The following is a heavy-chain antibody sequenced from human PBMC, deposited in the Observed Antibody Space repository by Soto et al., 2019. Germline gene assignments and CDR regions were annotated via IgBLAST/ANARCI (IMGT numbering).Heavy chain of an antibody. CDR3: ASRLRSPDCSRGTCNNGFVP. J-gene: IGHJ5*02. V-gene: IGHV4-39*01. Sequence: SETLSLTCTVSGGSISSSSYYWGWIRQPPGKGLEWIGSIYYSGSSYYNPSLKSRLTISVDTSKNQFSLKLSSVTAAATAVSYCASRLRSPDCSRGTCNNGFVPWGQGTLVTVSS. CDR1: GGSISSSSYY. D-gene: IGHD2-15*01. CDR2: IYYSGSS.